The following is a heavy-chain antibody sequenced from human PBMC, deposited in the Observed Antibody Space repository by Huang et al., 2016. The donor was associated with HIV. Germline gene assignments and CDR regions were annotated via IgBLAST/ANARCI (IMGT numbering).Heavy chain of an antibody. D-gene: IGHD1-26*01. CDR1: GFSFSTYG. V-gene: IGHV3-30*18. J-gene: IGHJ4*02. CDR3: AKDGADEEWDIDY. Sequence: VQLVESGGGVVQSGRSLRLACAATGFSFSTYGLHGVRQAPGKGLEWVAVISYDGSNKYYAHSVKSRFTISRDTSENKVYLQMNSLRHEDTAVYYCAKDGADEEWDIDYWGQGTLVTVSS. CDR2: ISYDGSNK.